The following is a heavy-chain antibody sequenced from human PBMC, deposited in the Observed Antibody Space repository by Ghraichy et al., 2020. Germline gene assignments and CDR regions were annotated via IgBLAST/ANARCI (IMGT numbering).Heavy chain of an antibody. J-gene: IGHJ4*02. CDR2: IGSSSSTI. CDR3: ARRAAIINNYFFDY. Sequence: GGSLRLSCAASGFTFSSYSMNWVRQAPGKGLEWVSYIGSSSSTIYYADSVKGRFTISRDNAKNSLYLQMNSLRAEDTAVYYCARRAAIINNYFFDYWGQGTLVTVSS. CDR1: GFTFSSYS. V-gene: IGHV3-48*04. D-gene: IGHD3-10*01.